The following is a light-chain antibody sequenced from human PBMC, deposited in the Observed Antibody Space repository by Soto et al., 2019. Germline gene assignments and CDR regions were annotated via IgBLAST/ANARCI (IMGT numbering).Light chain of an antibody. Sequence: EIVLTQSPATLSLAPWERATLSCRASQSLSTYLAWYQQKPGQAPRLLIYDASNRATGIPARFSGSGSGTDFTLTISSLEPEDFAVYYCQHRSNWPPITFGQGTRLEIK. CDR2: DAS. J-gene: IGKJ5*01. CDR3: QHRSNWPPIT. V-gene: IGKV3-11*01. CDR1: QSLSTY.